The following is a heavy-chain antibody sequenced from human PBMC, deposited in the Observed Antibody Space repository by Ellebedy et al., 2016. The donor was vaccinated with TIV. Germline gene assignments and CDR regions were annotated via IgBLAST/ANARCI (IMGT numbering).Heavy chain of an antibody. J-gene: IGHJ6*02. CDR2: INPNSGGT. V-gene: IGHV1-2*04. CDR1: GYTFTGYY. Sequence: ASVKVSCXASGYTFTGYYMHWVRQAPGQGLEWMGWINPNSGGTNYAQKFQGWVTMTRDTSISTAYMELSRLRSEDTAVYYCARFTPEYSSSWYGGYGMDVWGQGTTVTVSS. CDR3: ARFTPEYSSSWYGGYGMDV. D-gene: IGHD6-13*01.